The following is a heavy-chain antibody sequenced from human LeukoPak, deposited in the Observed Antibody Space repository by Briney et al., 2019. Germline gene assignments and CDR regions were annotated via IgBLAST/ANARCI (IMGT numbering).Heavy chain of an antibody. Sequence: GGSLRLSCAASGFTFSSYAMSWVRQAPGKGLEWVSAISGSGGSTYYADSVKGRFTISRDNSENTLYLQMNSLRAEDTAVYYCAKDVAIEAYDLGWFDPWGQGTLVTVSS. CDR2: ISGSGGST. V-gene: IGHV3-23*01. CDR1: GFTFSSYA. CDR3: AKDVAIEAYDLGWFDP. D-gene: IGHD3-3*01. J-gene: IGHJ5*02.